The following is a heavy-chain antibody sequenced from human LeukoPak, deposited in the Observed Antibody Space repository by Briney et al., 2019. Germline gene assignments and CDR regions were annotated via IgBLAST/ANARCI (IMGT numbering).Heavy chain of an antibody. J-gene: IGHJ3*02. CDR2: IYCSGST. CDR1: GGSISSYY. V-gene: IGHV4-59*01. D-gene: IGHD4-17*01. CDR3: ARLNDYGDAFDI. Sequence: SETLSLTCTVSGGSISSYYWSWIRQPPGKGLEWIGYIYCSGSTNYNPSLKSRVTISVDTSKNQFSLKLSSVTAADTAVYYCARLNDYGDAFDIWGQGTMVTVSS.